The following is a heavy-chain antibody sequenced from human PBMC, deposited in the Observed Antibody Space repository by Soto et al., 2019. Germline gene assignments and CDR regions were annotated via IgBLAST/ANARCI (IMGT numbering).Heavy chain of an antibody. CDR2: ISGSGGST. D-gene: IGHD3-22*01. Sequence: GGSLRLSCAASGFTFSSYAMSWVRQAPGKGLEWVSAISGSGGSTYYADSVKGRFTISRDNSKNTLYLQMNSLRAEDTAVYYCAKDLNDDSSGYYYNWFDPWGQGTLVTVSS. CDR1: GFTFSSYA. V-gene: IGHV3-23*01. J-gene: IGHJ5*02. CDR3: AKDLNDDSSGYYYNWFDP.